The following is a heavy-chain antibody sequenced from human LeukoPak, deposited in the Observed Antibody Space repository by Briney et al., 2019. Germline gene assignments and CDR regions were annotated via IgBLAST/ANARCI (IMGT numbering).Heavy chain of an antibody. J-gene: IGHJ5*02. V-gene: IGHV3-21*01. CDR2: ISSSSSYI. D-gene: IGHD2-2*01. CDR3: ARTPYCSSTSCSNWFDP. Sequence: GGSLRLSCAASGFTFSSYSMNLVRQAPGKGLEWVSSISSSSSYIYYADSVKGRFTISRDNAKNSLYLQMNSLRAEDTAVYYCARTPYCSSTSCSNWFDPWGQGTLVTVSS. CDR1: GFTFSSYS.